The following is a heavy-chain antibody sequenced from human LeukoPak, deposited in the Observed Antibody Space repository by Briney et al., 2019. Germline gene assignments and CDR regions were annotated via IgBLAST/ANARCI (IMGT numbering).Heavy chain of an antibody. J-gene: IGHJ4*02. CDR3: ARPISSQGYFGVVID. D-gene: IGHD3-3*01. Sequence: SETLSLTCAVSGYSISSASYWGWIRQPPGKGLEWIGNIYHSGSPYYNPSLKSRVTISVDTSKNQFSLKLSSVTAADTAVYYCARPISSQGYFGVVIDWGQGTLATVSS. V-gene: IGHV4-38-2*01. CDR1: GYSISSASY. CDR2: IYHSGSP.